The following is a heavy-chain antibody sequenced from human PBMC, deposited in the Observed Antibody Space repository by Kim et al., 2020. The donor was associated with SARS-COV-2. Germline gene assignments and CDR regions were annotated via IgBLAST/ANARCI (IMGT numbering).Heavy chain of an antibody. CDR3: AHRLAARRTFDY. J-gene: IGHJ4*02. CDR2: E. Sequence: ERYSPSLKSRITSTKDTSKNQVVLTMTNMDPVETATYYCAHRLAARRTFDYWGQGTLVTVSS. D-gene: IGHD6-6*01. V-gene: IGHV2-5*01.